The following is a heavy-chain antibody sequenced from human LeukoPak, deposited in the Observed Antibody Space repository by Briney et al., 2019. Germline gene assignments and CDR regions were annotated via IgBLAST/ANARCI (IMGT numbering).Heavy chain of an antibody. V-gene: IGHV4-34*01. J-gene: IGHJ5*02. CDR2: INHSGST. D-gene: IGHD4-17*01. CDR3: ARGVPDYGDYGSNWFDP. CDR1: GGSFSGYY. Sequence: SETLSLTCVVYGGSFSGYYWSWIRQPPGKGLEWIGEINHSGSTNYNPSLKRRVTISVDTPKNQFSLKLSSVTAADTAVDYCARGVPDYGDYGSNWFDPWGQGTLVTVSS.